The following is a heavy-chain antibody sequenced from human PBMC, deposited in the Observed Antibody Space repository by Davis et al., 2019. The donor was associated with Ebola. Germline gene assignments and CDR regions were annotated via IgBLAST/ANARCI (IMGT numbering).Heavy chain of an antibody. CDR2: IIPIFGTA. CDR1: GGTFSSYA. V-gene: IGHV1-69*13. CDR3: ARSFQSTRPFRTRYFDY. Sequence: SVKVSCKASGGTFSSYAISWVRQAPGQGLEWMGGIIPIFGTANYAQKFQGRVTITADESTSTAYMELSSLRSEDTAVYYCARSFQSTRPFRTRYFDYWGQGTLVTVSS. D-gene: IGHD1-1*01. J-gene: IGHJ4*02.